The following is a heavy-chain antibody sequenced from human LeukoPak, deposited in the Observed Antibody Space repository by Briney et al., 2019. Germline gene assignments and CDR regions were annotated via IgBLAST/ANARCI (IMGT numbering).Heavy chain of an antibody. D-gene: IGHD3-10*01. Sequence: SETLSLTCAVYGGSFSGYYWSWIRQPPGKGLEWIGEINHSGSTNYNPSLKSRVTISVDTSKNQFSLKLSSVTAADTAVYYCAGFLLGANYYYGMDVWGQGTTVTVSS. CDR1: GGSFSGYY. CDR2: INHSGST. CDR3: AGFLLGANYYYGMDV. J-gene: IGHJ6*02. V-gene: IGHV4-34*01.